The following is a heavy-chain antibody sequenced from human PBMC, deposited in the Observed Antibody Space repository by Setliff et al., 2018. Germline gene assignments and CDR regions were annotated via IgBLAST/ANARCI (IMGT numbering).Heavy chain of an antibody. D-gene: IGHD3-3*01. V-gene: IGHV1-2*04. CDR2: INPNSGGT. J-gene: IGHJ4*02. CDR1: GYTFTGYY. Sequence: SVKVSCKASGYTFTGYYMHWVRQAPGQGLEWMGWINPNSGGTNYAQKFQGWVTMTRDTSISTAYMELSRLRSDDPAVYYCARGRDFWSGYLVYWGQGTLVTVSS. CDR3: ARGRDFWSGYLVY.